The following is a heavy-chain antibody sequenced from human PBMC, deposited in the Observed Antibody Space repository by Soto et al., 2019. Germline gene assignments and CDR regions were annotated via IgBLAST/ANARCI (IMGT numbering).Heavy chain of an antibody. D-gene: IGHD2-21*01. Sequence: PGGSLRLSCAASGFTFSSYGMHWVRQAPGKGLEWVAVIWYDRSKQYYADSVKGRFTISRDNYKNTLYLQMNSLRAEDTAVYYCARDRDAVSIRGMDVWGQGTTVTVSS. CDR1: GFTFSSYG. J-gene: IGHJ6*02. CDR3: ARDRDAVSIRGMDV. V-gene: IGHV3-33*01. CDR2: IWYDRSKQ.